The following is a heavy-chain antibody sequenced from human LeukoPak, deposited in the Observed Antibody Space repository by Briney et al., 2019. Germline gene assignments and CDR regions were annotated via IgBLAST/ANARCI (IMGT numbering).Heavy chain of an antibody. CDR2: IYHSGST. D-gene: IGHD1-26*01. Sequence: SETLSLTCTVSGYSITSGYYWGWIRQPPGKGLEWIGYIYHSGSTYYNPSLKSRVTISVDRSKNQFSLKLSSVTAADTAVYYCARAGGGSFDYWGQGTLVTVSS. J-gene: IGHJ4*02. CDR3: ARAGGGSFDY. V-gene: IGHV4-38-2*02. CDR1: GYSITSGYY.